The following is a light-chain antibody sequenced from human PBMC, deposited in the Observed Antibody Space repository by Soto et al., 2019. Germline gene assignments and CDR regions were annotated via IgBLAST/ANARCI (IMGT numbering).Light chain of an antibody. J-gene: IGLJ2*01. Sequence: SYELTQPPSVSVAPGQTARITCGGNKIGTKSVHWYQQKPGQAPVLVVFDGSDRPSGIPERFSGSNSGNTATLTISRVEAGDEADYYCQVWDSSTDQNVVFGGGTKLTVL. CDR1: KIGTKS. V-gene: IGLV3-21*02. CDR3: QVWDSSTDQNVV. CDR2: DGS.